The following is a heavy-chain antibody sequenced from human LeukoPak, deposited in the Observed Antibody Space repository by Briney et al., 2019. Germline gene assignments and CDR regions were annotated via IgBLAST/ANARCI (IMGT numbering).Heavy chain of an antibody. V-gene: IGHV1-3*01. J-gene: IGHJ1*01. CDR3: ARPGIPAAAPVAEYFQH. D-gene: IGHD6-13*01. Sequence: ASVKVSCKASGYTFTSYAMHWVRQAPGQRLEGMGWINAGNGNTKYSQKFQGRVTITRDTSASTAYMELSSLRSEDTAVYYCARPGIPAAAPVAEYFQHWGQGTLVTVSS. CDR1: GYTFTSYA. CDR2: INAGNGNT.